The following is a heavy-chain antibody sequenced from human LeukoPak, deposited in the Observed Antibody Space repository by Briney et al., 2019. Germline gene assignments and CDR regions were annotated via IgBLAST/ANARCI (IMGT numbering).Heavy chain of an antibody. Sequence: ASVKVSCKASGYTFTSYDINWVRQATGQGLEWMGWMIPNSGNTGYAQKFQGRVTMTRNTSISTAYMELSSLRSEDTAVYYCARMGMTYYDFWSGYLQPYYYGMDVWGQGTTVAVSS. D-gene: IGHD3-3*01. J-gene: IGHJ6*02. CDR1: GYTFTSYD. CDR3: ARMGMTYYDFWSGYLQPYYYGMDV. CDR2: MIPNSGNT. V-gene: IGHV1-8*01.